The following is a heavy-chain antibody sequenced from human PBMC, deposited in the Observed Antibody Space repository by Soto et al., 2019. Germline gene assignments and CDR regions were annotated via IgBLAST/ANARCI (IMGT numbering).Heavy chain of an antibody. J-gene: IGHJ5*02. CDR2: INHSGST. CDR3: ASSPLYCSSTSCYVEDWFDP. Sequence: SETLSLTCTVSGGSVSSGSYYWSWIRQPPGKGLEWIGEINHSGSTNYNPSLKSRVTISVDTSKNQFSLKLSSVTAADTAVYYCASSPLYCSSTSCYVEDWFDPWGQGTLVTVSS. CDR1: GGSVSSGSYY. V-gene: IGHV4-39*07. D-gene: IGHD2-2*01.